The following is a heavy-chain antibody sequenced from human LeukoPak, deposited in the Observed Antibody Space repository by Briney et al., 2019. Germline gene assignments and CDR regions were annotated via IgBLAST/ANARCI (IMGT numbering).Heavy chain of an antibody. CDR3: ARYAKAYYDFWSGYYGFDP. V-gene: IGHV1-3*01. D-gene: IGHD3-3*01. CDR2: INAGNGNT. CDR1: GYTFTSYA. Sequence: ASVKVSCKASGYTFTSYAMHWVRQAPGQRLEWMGWINAGNGNTKYSQKFQGRVTITRDTSASTAYMELSSLRSGDTAVYYCARYAKAYYDFWSGYYGFDPWGQGTLVTVSS. J-gene: IGHJ5*02.